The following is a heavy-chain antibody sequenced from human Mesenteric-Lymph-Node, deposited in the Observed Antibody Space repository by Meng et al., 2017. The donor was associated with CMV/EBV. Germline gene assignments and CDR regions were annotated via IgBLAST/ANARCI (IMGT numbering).Heavy chain of an antibody. V-gene: IGHV4-59*01. CDR1: GFTFSSNG. J-gene: IGHJ4*02. Sequence: GSLRLSCAASGFTFSSNGMHWVRQPPGKGPEWIGYIYSRGRTNYNPSLESRVTISVDTSKNQFSLKLTSVTAADTAVYYCARAYGTSSECDYWGQGTRVTVSS. D-gene: IGHD6-6*01. CDR2: IYSRGRT. CDR3: ARAYGTSSECDY.